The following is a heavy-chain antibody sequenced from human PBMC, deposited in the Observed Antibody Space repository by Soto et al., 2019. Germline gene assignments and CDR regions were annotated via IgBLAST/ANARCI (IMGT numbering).Heavy chain of an antibody. Sequence: GGSLRLSCAATGFTFGFNALSWVRQAPGKGLEWVSSINGRSNYVYYADSVKGRFTISRDNAKNSLYLQMNRLRAEDTAIYYCAREDGVVGSSSAFDHWGLGTLVTVSS. V-gene: IGHV3-21*01. CDR1: GFTFGFNA. D-gene: IGHD1-26*01. CDR2: INGRSNYV. CDR3: AREDGVVGSSSAFDH. J-gene: IGHJ4*02.